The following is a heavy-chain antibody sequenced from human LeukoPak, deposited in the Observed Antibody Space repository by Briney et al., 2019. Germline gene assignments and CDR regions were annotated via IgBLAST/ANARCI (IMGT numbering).Heavy chain of an antibody. V-gene: IGHV3-33*01. J-gene: IGHJ3*02. CDR1: GFTFSSYG. D-gene: IGHD1-7*01. Sequence: GGSLRLSCAASGFTFSSYGMHWVRQAPGKGLEWGAVIWYDGSNKYYADSVKGRFTISRDNSKNTLYLQMNSLRAEDTAVYYCARDRLELRTSYAFDIWGQGTMVTVSS. CDR3: ARDRLELRTSYAFDI. CDR2: IWYDGSNK.